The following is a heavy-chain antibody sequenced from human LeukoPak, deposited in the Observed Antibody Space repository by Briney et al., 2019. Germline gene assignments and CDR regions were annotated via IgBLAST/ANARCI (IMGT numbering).Heavy chain of an antibody. V-gene: IGHV4-31*03. CDR3: ASGAGVDFWSGYHYYYYMDV. CDR2: IYYSGST. Sequence: PSETLSLTCTVSGGSISSGGYYWSWIRQHPGKGLEWIGYIYYSGSTYYNPSLKSRVTISVDTSKNQFSLKLSSVTAADTAVYYCASGAGVDFWSGYHYYYYMDVWGKGTTVTVSS. J-gene: IGHJ6*03. CDR1: GGSISSGGYY. D-gene: IGHD3-3*01.